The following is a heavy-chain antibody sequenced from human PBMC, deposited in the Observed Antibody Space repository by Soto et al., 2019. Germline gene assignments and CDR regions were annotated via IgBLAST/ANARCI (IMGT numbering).Heavy chain of an antibody. D-gene: IGHD3-10*01. Sequence: EVQLVESGGGLIQPGGSLRLSCAVSGFTVSNNYMSWVRQAPGKGLEGVSVIYSGGYTAYGDSVKGRFTISRDNSKNTLNLQRKTRGAEDRAGVYWGARPGGGGYWGQGTLVTVSS. V-gene: IGHV3-53*01. CDR3: GARPGGGGY. CDR1: GFTVSNNY. CDR2: IYSGGYT. J-gene: IGHJ4*02.